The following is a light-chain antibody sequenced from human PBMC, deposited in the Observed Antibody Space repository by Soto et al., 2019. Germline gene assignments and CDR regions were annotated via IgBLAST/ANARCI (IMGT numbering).Light chain of an antibody. J-gene: IGKJ5*01. CDR2: GAS. Sequence: EIVMTQSPATLSVSPGESATLSCRASQRISTNLAWYQHKRGQAPRLLIYGASTRATGIPARFSGSGSETEFTLTITSLQSEDFAVYYCQHYNNWPLTFGQGTRLEIK. CDR1: QRISTN. CDR3: QHYNNWPLT. V-gene: IGKV3D-15*01.